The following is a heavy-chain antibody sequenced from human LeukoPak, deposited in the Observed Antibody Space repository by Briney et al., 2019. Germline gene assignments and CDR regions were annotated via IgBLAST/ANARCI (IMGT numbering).Heavy chain of an antibody. CDR3: AKDDRGNEAPFDY. Sequence: GRSLRLSCAASGFTFSNYDMHWVRQAPGKGLEGVAVISYDGTNKYYADSVKGRFTISRDNSKNTLHLQMNSLRAEDTAVYYCAKDDRGNEAPFDYWGQGTLVTVSP. CDR2: ISYDGTNK. J-gene: IGHJ4*02. CDR1: GFTFSNYD. V-gene: IGHV3-30*18.